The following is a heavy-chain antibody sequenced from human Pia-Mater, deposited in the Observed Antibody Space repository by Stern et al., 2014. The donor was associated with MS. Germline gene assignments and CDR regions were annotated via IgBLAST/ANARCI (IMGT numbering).Heavy chain of an antibody. J-gene: IGHJ4*02. CDR3: AKHACTGAACPFDL. Sequence: QVQLQESGPGLVKPSETLSLTCAVSGDSISSYTHYWAWIRQPPGKGLEWIGSVYYSGATYYNPSLKSPVTLSAGTSKNHFSLGLNSVTAADTAVYYCAKHACTGAACPFDLWGQGTLVTVSS. V-gene: IGHV4-39*01. CDR1: GDSISSYTHY. D-gene: IGHD2-8*02. CDR2: VYYSGAT.